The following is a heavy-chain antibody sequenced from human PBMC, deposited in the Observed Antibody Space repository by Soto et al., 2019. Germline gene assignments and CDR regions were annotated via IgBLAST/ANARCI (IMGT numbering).Heavy chain of an antibody. J-gene: IGHJ4*02. CDR3: AKGGYASPFDY. CDR2: VRGVDTST. V-gene: IGHV3-23*01. CDR1: GFSFSNYA. D-gene: IGHD1-1*01. Sequence: VQLLESGGGLVQPGGSLRLSCAASGFSFSNYALTWVRQAPGKGLEWVSTVRGVDTSTYYADSVKGRFTISRDNSMNTLFLDMSSLRAEDTAIYSCAKGGYASPFDYWGLGTLVTVSS.